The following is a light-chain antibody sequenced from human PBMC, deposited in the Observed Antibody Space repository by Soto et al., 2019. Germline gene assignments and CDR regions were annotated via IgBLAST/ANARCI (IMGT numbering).Light chain of an antibody. V-gene: IGKV3-11*01. CDR1: QSVSSS. CDR2: DAS. CDR3: QQRKNWPEFT. Sequence: EIVLTQSPATLSLSPGERATLSCRASQSVSSSLVWYQQKRGQAPRLLIYDASNRDTGIPARFSGSGSGTDFTLTISSLEPEDFAVYYCQQRKNWPEFTFGPGTKVYIK. J-gene: IGKJ3*01.